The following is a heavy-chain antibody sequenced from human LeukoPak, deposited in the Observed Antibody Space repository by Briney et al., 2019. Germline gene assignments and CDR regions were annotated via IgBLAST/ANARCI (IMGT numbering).Heavy chain of an antibody. D-gene: IGHD3-10*01. CDR3: AKDRVFRGAFFDY. CDR1: GFTFSSSA. Sequence: GGSLRLSCAASGFTFSSSAMSWVRQVPGKGLEWVSAASGSDGRTYYADSVKGRFTITRDNSKNTLYLQMNSLRAEDTAVFYCAKDRVFRGAFFDYWGQGTLVTVSS. V-gene: IGHV3-23*01. CDR2: ASGSDGRT. J-gene: IGHJ4*02.